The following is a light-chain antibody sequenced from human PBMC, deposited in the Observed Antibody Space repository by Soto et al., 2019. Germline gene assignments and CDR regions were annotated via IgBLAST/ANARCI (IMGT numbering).Light chain of an antibody. CDR3: QQYGSLPWT. CDR2: GAS. V-gene: IGKV3-20*01. CDR1: QSVSSTY. J-gene: IGKJ1*01. Sequence: EIVLTQTPGTLSLSPGERATLSCRASQSVSSTYLAWYQQKPGQAPRLLIYGASSRASGIPDRFSGSGSGIDFTLTISRLEPEDFAVYYCQQYGSLPWTFGQGTKVDI.